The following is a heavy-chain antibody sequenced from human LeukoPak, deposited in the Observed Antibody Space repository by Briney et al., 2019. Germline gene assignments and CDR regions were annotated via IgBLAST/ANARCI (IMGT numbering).Heavy chain of an antibody. V-gene: IGHV4-4*07. CDR2: IYTSGST. Sequence: SETLSLTCTVSGGSISSYYWSWIRQPAGKGLEWIGRIYTSGSTNYNPSLNSRVTMSVDTSKNQLSLKLSSVTAADTAVYYCAREPYQANWFDPWGQGTLVTVSS. D-gene: IGHD2-2*01. CDR3: AREPYQANWFDP. CDR1: GGSISSYY. J-gene: IGHJ5*02.